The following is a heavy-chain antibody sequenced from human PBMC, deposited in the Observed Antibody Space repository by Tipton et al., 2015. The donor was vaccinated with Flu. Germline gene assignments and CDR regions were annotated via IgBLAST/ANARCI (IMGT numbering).Heavy chain of an antibody. J-gene: IGHJ2*01. V-gene: IGHV3-7*01. CDR1: GFTFSSYW. D-gene: IGHD3-10*01. CDR3: ARHGQGIGHWYFDL. Sequence: SLRLSCAASGFTFSSYWMSWVRQAPGKGLEWVANIKQDGSEKYYVDSVKGRFTISRDNAKNSLYLQMNSLRAEDTAVYYCARHGQGIGHWYFDLWGRGTLVTVSS. CDR2: IKQDGSEK.